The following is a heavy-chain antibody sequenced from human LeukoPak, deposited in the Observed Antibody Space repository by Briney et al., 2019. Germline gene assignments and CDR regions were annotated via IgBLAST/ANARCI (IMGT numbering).Heavy chain of an antibody. CDR1: GGSISSSSFY. J-gene: IGHJ3*02. CDR2: IYYSGST. CDR3: ARRLRDAFDI. V-gene: IGHV4-39*01. Sequence: PSETLSLTCTVSGGSISSSSFYWGWIRQPPGKGLEWIGSIYYSGSTYYNPSLKSRVTISVDTSKNQFSLKLSSVTAADTAVYYCARRLRDAFDIWGQGTMVTVSS. D-gene: IGHD3-10*01.